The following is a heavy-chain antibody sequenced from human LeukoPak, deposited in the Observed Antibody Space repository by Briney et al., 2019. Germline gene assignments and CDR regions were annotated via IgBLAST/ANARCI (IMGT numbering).Heavy chain of an antibody. CDR2: INHSGST. D-gene: IGHD3-10*01. J-gene: IGHJ4*02. CDR3: ARDLGSGYFDY. CDR1: GGSFSGYY. V-gene: IGHV4-34*01. Sequence: SETLSLTCAVYGGSFSGYYWSWVPHPPGRGLEWIGEINHSGSTNYNPSLKSRVTISVDTSKNQFSLKLSSVTAADTAVYYCARDLGSGYFDYWGQGTLATVSS.